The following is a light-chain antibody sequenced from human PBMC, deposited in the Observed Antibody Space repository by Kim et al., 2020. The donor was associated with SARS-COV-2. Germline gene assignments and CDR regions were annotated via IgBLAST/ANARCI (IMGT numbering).Light chain of an antibody. V-gene: IGLV2-8*01. CDR3: SSYAGRNDLV. Sequence: GQSVDISWTGTSSDVGRYNYVSWYQHHPGKAPKLIIYDVTKRPTGVPDRFSGSKSGNTASLTVSGLQAEDEADYYCSSYAGRNDLVFGGGTQLTVL. CDR1: SSDVGRYNY. J-gene: IGLJ2*01. CDR2: DVT.